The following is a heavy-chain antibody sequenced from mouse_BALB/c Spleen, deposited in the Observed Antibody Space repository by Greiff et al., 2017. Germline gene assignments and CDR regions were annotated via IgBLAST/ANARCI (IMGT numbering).Heavy chain of an antibody. J-gene: IGHJ4*01. V-gene: IGHV5-17*02. CDR3: ARGGYGNFLYAMDY. Sequence: EVMLVESGGGLVQPGGSRKLSCAASGFTFSSFGMHWVRQAPEKGLEWVAYISSGSSTIYYADTVKGRFTISRDNPKNTLFLQMTSLRSEDTAMYYCARGGYGNFLYAMDYWGQGTSVTVSS. CDR1: GFTFSSFG. CDR2: ISSGSSTI. D-gene: IGHD2-10*02.